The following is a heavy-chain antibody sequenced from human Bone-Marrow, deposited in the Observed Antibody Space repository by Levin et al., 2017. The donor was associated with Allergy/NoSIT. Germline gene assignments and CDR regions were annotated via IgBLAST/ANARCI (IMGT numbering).Heavy chain of an antibody. CDR3: ARGGPYGY. CDR2: IYSAGST. D-gene: IGHD3-16*01. Sequence: SCAVSGFTVSNNYMSWVRQAPGKGLEWVSVIYSAGSTYYADSVRGRFNISRDNSKNTLFLQLHSLRAYDTAVYYCARGGPYGYWGQGTLVTVSS. V-gene: IGHV3-53*01. J-gene: IGHJ4*02. CDR1: GFTVSNNY.